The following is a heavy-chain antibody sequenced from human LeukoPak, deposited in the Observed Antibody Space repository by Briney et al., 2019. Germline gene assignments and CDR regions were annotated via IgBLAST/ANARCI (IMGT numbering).Heavy chain of an antibody. D-gene: IGHD1-14*01. CDR1: GYSFTSYW. J-gene: IGHJ5*02. CDR2: IYPGDSDT. Sequence: GESLKISCKGSGYSFTSYWIGWVRQMPGKGLEWMGIIYPGDSDTRYSPSFQGQVPISADKSISTAYLQWSSLKASDTAMYYCARLRSAGRYQGVGNWFDPWGQGTLVTVSS. CDR3: ARLRSAGRYQGVGNWFDP. V-gene: IGHV5-51*01.